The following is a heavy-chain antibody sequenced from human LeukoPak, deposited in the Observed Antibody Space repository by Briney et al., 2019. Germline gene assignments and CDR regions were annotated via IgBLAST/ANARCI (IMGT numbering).Heavy chain of an antibody. CDR1: GFTFSSYA. CDR3: TKVYSSGSFDY. CDR2: IYHSGNT. V-gene: IGHV4-4*02. D-gene: IGHD6-19*01. Sequence: PGRSLRLSCAASGFTFSSYAMHWVRQPPGKGLEWIGEIYHSGNTNYNPSLTSRVTMSLDKSKNQFSLKLSSVTAADTALYYCTKVYSSGSFDYWGQGTLVTVSS. J-gene: IGHJ4*02.